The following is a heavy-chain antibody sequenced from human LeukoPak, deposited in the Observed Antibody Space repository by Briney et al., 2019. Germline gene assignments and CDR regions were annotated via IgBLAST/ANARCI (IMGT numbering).Heavy chain of an antibody. CDR1: GFTFSSYS. Sequence: GGSLRLSCATSGFTFSSYSMNWVRQAPGKGMEWLSYIISSSSVIYYADSVKGRFTISRDNAKSSLYLQMNSLRAEDTAVYYCARARPGYDTPPYYFDFWGQGTLVTVSS. V-gene: IGHV3-48*01. D-gene: IGHD3-16*01. CDR2: IISSSSVI. J-gene: IGHJ4*02. CDR3: ARARPGYDTPPYYFDF.